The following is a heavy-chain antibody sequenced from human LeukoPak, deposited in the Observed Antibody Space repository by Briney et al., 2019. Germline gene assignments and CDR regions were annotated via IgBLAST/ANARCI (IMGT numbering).Heavy chain of an antibody. Sequence: SQTLSLTCAISGDSVSSNSAAWNWTRQSPSRGLEWLGRTYYRSKWYNDYAVSVKSRITINPDTSKNQFSLQLNSVTPEDTAVYYCARARGSYPVWGFDPWGQGTLVTVSS. J-gene: IGHJ5*02. V-gene: IGHV6-1*01. D-gene: IGHD1-26*01. CDR3: ARARGSYPVWGFDP. CDR1: GDSVSSNSAA. CDR2: TYYRSKWYN.